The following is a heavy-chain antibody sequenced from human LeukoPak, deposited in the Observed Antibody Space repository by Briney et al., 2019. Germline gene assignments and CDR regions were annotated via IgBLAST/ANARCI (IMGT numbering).Heavy chain of an antibody. J-gene: IGHJ6*03. D-gene: IGHD1-26*01. CDR1: GYTFTGYY. CDR3: ARTSSERAVGATRYYYYYYMDV. CDR2: IDPNSGGT. V-gene: IGHV1-2*02. Sequence: GASVKVSCKASGYTFTGYYMHWVRQAPGQGLEWMGWIDPNSGGTNYAQKFQGRVTMTRDTSISTAYMELSRLRSDDTAVYYCARTSSERAVGATRYYYYYYMDVWGKGTTVTVSS.